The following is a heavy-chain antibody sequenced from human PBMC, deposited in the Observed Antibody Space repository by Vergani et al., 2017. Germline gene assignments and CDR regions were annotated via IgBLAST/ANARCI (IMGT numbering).Heavy chain of an antibody. CDR2: IYYSGNT. CDR1: GGSISSGGYY. V-gene: IGHV4-31*03. Sequence: QVQLQESGPGLVKTSQTLSLTCTVSGGSISSGGYYWSWIRQHPGKGLEWIGYIYYSGNTYYNPSLKSRVTISVDTSKIQFSLKLTSVTAADTAVYYCARVDWPDAFDIWGQGTMVTVSS. D-gene: IGHD3-9*01. J-gene: IGHJ3*02. CDR3: ARVDWPDAFDI.